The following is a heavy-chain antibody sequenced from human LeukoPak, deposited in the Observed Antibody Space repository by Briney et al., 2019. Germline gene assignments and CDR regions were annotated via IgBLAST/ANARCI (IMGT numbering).Heavy chain of an antibody. D-gene: IGHD3-9*01. V-gene: IGHV1-46*01. Sequence: ASVKVSCKAFGYTFTNNWMHWVRQAPGQGPEWMGLISPTGGSTAYAQKFQGRVTLTRDMSTSTDYLELSSLRSEDTAVYYCARGRVAILTGYSTFDYWGQGTLVTVSS. CDR1: GYTFTNNW. J-gene: IGHJ4*02. CDR2: ISPTGGST. CDR3: ARGRVAILTGYSTFDY.